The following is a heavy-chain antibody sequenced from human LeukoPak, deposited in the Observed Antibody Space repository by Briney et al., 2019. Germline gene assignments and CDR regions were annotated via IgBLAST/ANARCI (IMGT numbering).Heavy chain of an antibody. V-gene: IGHV3-48*03. J-gene: IGHJ6*04. CDR3: ARDRRYCSGGSCYNYYYGMDV. CDR1: GFTFSRYE. CDR2: ISSSGSTI. D-gene: IGHD2-15*01. Sequence: PGGTLRLSCAASGFTFSRYEMNGVRQAPAKGLEWVSDISSSGSTIYYADSVKGRFTISRDNAKNSLYLQMNSLRAEDTAVYYCARDRRYCSGGSCYNYYYGMDVWGKGTTVTVSS.